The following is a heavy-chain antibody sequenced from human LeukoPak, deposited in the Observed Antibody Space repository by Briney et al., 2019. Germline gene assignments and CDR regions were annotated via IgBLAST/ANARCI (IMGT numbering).Heavy chain of an antibody. CDR1: GFTFGDYG. J-gene: IGHJ4*02. CDR2: IRSKAYGGTT. V-gene: IGHV3-49*04. D-gene: IGHD3-10*01. Sequence: GGSLRLSCTTSGFTFGDYGMSWVRQAPGKGLEWVGFIRSKAYGGTTENAASVKGRFTISRDDSKSIAYLQMNSLKTEDTAVYYCTGSFGELTFFDYWALGTLVTVSS. CDR3: TGSFGELTFFDY.